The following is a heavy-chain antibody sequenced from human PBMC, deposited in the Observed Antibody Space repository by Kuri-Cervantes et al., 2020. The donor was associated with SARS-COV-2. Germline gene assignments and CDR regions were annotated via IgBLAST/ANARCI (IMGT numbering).Heavy chain of an antibody. CDR2: IYRGGTM. J-gene: IGHJ4*02. V-gene: IGHV3-53*05. D-gene: IGHD1-26*01. CDR1: GLTASINY. CDR3: VKVSRGSPEYY. Sequence: GGSLRLSCAASGLTASINYMSWVRQAPGKGLEWVSLIYRGGTMYYTDSVKGRFTISRDNSKNTLFLQMSSLRAEGTSIYYCVKVSRGSPEYYWGQGILVTVSS.